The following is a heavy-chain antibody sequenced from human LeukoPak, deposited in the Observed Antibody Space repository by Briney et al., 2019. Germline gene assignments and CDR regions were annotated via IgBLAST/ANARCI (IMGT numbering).Heavy chain of an antibody. CDR2: ISGSVDFT. Sequence: GGSLRLSCAASGFTFSNYAMSWVRQAPGQGLEWVSAISGSVDFTYYADSVKGRFTISRDKSRNTLYLQMNSLRAEDTAVFYCAKFTTGNAHYPIDYWGQGALVTVSS. CDR1: GFTFSNYA. V-gene: IGHV3-23*01. D-gene: IGHD4-17*01. CDR3: AKFTTGNAHYPIDY. J-gene: IGHJ4*02.